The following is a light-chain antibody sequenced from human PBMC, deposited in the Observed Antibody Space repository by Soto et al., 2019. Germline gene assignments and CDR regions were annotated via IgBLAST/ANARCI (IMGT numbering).Light chain of an antibody. Sequence: EIVMTQSPATLSVSPGDRATLSCRASQSIGSYLAWYQQKPGQAPRLLIDDASNRATGIPARFSGSGSGTDFTLTISSLEPEDFAVYYCQQRSNWPGVTFGPGTKVDIK. J-gene: IGKJ3*01. CDR1: QSIGSY. CDR2: DAS. CDR3: QQRSNWPGVT. V-gene: IGKV3-11*01.